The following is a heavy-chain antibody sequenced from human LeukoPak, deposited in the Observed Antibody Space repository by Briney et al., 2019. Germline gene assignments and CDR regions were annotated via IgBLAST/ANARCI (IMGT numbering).Heavy chain of an antibody. Sequence: ASVKVSCKASGYTFTGYYMHWVRQAPGQGLEWMGWINPNSGGTNYAQKFQGRVTMTRDTSISTAYVELSRLRSDDTAVYYCARLLGVIGWFDPWGQGTLVTVSS. CDR2: INPNSGGT. V-gene: IGHV1-2*02. D-gene: IGHD3-10*01. CDR1: GYTFTGYY. CDR3: ARLLGVIGWFDP. J-gene: IGHJ5*02.